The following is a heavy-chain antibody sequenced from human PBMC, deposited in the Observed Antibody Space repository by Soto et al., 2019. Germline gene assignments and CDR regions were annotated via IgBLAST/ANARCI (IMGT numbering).Heavy chain of an antibody. CDR2: ISGSAGTT. J-gene: IGHJ4*02. Sequence: LRLSCAASGFTFNSYVMTWVRQAPGKGLEWVSSISGSAGTTFYADSVKGRFTVSRDTSKNTLYLQMNNLRADDTAEYYCARTFYSESGGYYYWGQGALVTVSS. CDR3: ARTFYSESGGYYY. D-gene: IGHD3-22*01. V-gene: IGHV3-23*01. CDR1: GFTFNSYV.